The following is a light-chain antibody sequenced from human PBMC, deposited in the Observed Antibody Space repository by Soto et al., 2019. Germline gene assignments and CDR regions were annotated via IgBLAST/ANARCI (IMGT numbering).Light chain of an antibody. CDR1: SSDVGGYNY. CDR3: SSYTVTSVTLYV. Sequence: QSVLTQPPSASGSPGQSVTISCTGTSSDVGGYNYVSWYQQHPGKAPKLMIYEVSNRPSGVSNRFSGSKSGNTASLTISGLQAEDEADYYCSSYTVTSVTLYVFGTGTKVTV. V-gene: IGLV2-14*01. CDR2: EVS. J-gene: IGLJ1*01.